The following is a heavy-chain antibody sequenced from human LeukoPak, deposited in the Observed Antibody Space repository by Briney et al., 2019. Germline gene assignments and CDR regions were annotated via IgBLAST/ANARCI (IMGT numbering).Heavy chain of an antibody. Sequence: ASVKVSCKASGYTFTNYYMHWVRQAPGQGLEWMGIINPSDGSTTYAQKFQDRVTMTRDTSTSTVYMELSNLRSEDTAVYYCARDQYCSGGSCYRVSYAFDIWGQGTMVTISS. CDR2: INPSDGST. CDR3: ARDQYCSGGSCYRVSYAFDI. V-gene: IGHV1-46*01. D-gene: IGHD2-15*01. CDR1: GYTFTNYY. J-gene: IGHJ3*02.